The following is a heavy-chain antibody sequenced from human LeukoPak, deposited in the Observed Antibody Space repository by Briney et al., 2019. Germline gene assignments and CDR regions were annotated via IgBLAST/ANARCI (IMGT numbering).Heavy chain of an antibody. D-gene: IGHD3-16*02. J-gene: IGHJ1*01. CDR1: GFTFSNAW. CDR3: ARDRHEKPYYDYVWGSYRYTAEYFQH. Sequence: GGSLRLSCAASGFTFSNAWMSWVRQAPGKGLEWVGRIKSKTDGGTTDYAAPVKGRFTISRDDSKNTLYLQMNSLKTEDTAVYYCARDRHEKPYYDYVWGSYRYTAEYFQHWGQGTLVTVSS. CDR2: IKSKTDGGTT. V-gene: IGHV3-15*01.